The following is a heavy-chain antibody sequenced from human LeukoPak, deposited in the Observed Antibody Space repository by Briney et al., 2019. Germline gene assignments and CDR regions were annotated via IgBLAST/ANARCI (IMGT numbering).Heavy chain of an antibody. CDR3: ASLNGDPSYWSFDL. Sequence: SETLSLTCTVSGGSVSSGSYYWTWIRQPPGKGLEWIGYIYYSGSSYYNPSLKSRVTMSVDTSKNQFSLKLSSVTAADTALYYCASLNGDPSYWSFDLWGRGTLVTVSS. V-gene: IGHV4-30-4*08. D-gene: IGHD4-17*01. CDR1: GGSVSSGSYY. CDR2: IYYSGSS. J-gene: IGHJ2*01.